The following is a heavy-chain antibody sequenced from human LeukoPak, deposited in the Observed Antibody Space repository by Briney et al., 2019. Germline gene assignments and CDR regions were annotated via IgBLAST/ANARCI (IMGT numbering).Heavy chain of an antibody. Sequence: SVKVSCKASGGTFSSYAISWVRQAPGQGLEWVGGIIPIFGTANYAQKFQGRVTITADESTSTAYMELSSLRSEDTAVYYCARVSPRYCSGGSCNFDYWGQGTLVTVSS. CDR3: ARVSPRYCSGGSCNFDY. CDR1: GGTFSSYA. CDR2: IIPIFGTA. D-gene: IGHD2-15*01. V-gene: IGHV1-69*13. J-gene: IGHJ4*02.